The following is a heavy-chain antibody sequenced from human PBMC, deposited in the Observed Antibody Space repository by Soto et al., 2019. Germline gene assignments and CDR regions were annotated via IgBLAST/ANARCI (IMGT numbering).Heavy chain of an antibody. V-gene: IGHV1-69*12. J-gene: IGHJ5*02. Sequence: QVQLVQSGAEVKKPGSSVKVSCKASGGTFSSYAISWVRQAPGQGLEWMGGIIPIFGTANYAQKFQGRVTITADESTSTAYMELSSLRSEDTAVYYCARDREDFTNGVCYNGPDPWGQGTLVTVSS. CDR2: IIPIFGTA. D-gene: IGHD2-8*01. CDR3: ARDREDFTNGVCYNGPDP. CDR1: GGTFSSYA.